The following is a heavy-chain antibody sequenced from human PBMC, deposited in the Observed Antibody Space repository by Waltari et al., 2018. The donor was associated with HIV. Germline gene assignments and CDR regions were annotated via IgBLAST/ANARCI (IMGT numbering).Heavy chain of an antibody. CDR3: ARVDRAGTTSGWDVFDI. V-gene: IGHV3-66*01. Sequence: EVQLVESGGGLVRPGGSLRLSCAASGFTVSSHHMGWVRQTPGKWLEYFSVIDGGGTTHYADSVNGRFTISRDSSKSSLYLQMNTLRAEDTALYYCARVDRAGTTSGWDVFDIWGQGTMVTVSS. J-gene: IGHJ3*02. CDR2: IDGGGTT. D-gene: IGHD1-1*01. CDR1: GFTVSSHH.